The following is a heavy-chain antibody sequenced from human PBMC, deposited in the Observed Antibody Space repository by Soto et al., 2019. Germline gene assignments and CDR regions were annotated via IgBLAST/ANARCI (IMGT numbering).Heavy chain of an antibody. CDR2: ISSSSSTI. D-gene: IGHD2-15*01. V-gene: IGHV3-48*01. CDR3: ARGYCSGGSCYSVVSFDY. J-gene: IGHJ4*02. Sequence: GGSLRLSCAASGFTFSSYSMNWVRQAPGKGLEWVSYISSSSSTIYYADSVKGRFTISRDNAKNSLYLQMNSLRAEDTAVYYCARGYCSGGSCYSVVSFDYWGQGT. CDR1: GFTFSSYS.